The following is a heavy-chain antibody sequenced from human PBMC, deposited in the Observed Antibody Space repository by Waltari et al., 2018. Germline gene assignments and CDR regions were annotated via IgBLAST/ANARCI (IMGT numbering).Heavy chain of an antibody. J-gene: IGHJ3*02. D-gene: IGHD3-22*01. CDR1: GGSISSGGYY. CDR3: ARGLTYYYDSSAAFDI. Sequence: QVQLQESGPGLVKPSQTLSLTCTVSGGSISSGGYYWSWIRQHPGKGLEWSGYIYYSGSTYYNPSLKSLVTISVDTSKNQFSLKLSSVTAADTAVYYCARGLTYYYDSSAAFDIWGQGTMVTVSS. V-gene: IGHV4-31*01. CDR2: IYYSGST.